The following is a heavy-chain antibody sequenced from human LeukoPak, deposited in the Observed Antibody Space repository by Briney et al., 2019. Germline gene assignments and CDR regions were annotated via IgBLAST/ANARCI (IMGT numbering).Heavy chain of an antibody. D-gene: IGHD3-10*01. CDR3: ARENWLGESYFDY. V-gene: IGHV4-31*03. Sequence: SETLSLTCTVSGGSISSGGYYWSWIRQHPGKGLEWIGYIYYSGSTYYNPSLKSRVTISVDTSKNQFSLKLSSVTAADTAVYYCARENWLGESYFDYWGQGTLVTVSS. CDR1: GGSISSGGYY. CDR2: IYYSGST. J-gene: IGHJ4*02.